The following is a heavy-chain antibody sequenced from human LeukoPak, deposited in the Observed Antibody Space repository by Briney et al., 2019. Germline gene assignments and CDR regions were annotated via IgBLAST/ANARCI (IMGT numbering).Heavy chain of an antibody. CDR1: GYTFTSYD. J-gene: IGHJ6*02. D-gene: IGHD3-10*01. CDR3: ARDLWFGEFIWNYYYYGMDV. Sequence: GASVKVSCKASGYTFTSYDINWVRQATGQGLEWMGWMNPNSGNTGYAQKFQGRVTMTRNTSISTAYMELRSLRSDDTAVYYCARDLWFGEFIWNYYYYGMDVWGQGTTVTVSS. V-gene: IGHV1-8*01. CDR2: MNPNSGNT.